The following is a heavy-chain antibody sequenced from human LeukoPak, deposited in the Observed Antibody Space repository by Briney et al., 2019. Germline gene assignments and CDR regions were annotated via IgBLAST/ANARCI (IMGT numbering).Heavy chain of an antibody. D-gene: IGHD6-19*01. CDR2: IFTSGST. J-gene: IGHJ4*02. V-gene: IGHV4-61*02. CDR3: ARAPPEESWLVYFDS. CDR1: GASISNANYY. Sequence: RTSETLSLTCTVSGASISNANYYWSWIRQPAGKGPEWIGRIFTSGSTNYNPSLKSRVTISVDTSKNQLSLKLSSVTPADTAIYYCARAPPEESWLVYFDSWGQGTLVTASS.